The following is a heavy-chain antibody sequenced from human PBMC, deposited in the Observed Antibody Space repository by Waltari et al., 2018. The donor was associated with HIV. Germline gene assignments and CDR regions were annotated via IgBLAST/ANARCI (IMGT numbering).Heavy chain of an antibody. CDR1: GFTFSSYS. Sequence: EVQLVESGGGLVKPGGSLRLSCAASGFTFSSYSMNWVRQAPGKGLGGVSFISSSSSYIYYGDSVKGRFTISRDNAKNSLFLQMNSLRVEDTAVYYCARSPGIAATNLIDYWGQGTLVTVSS. J-gene: IGHJ4*02. D-gene: IGHD2-15*01. V-gene: IGHV3-21*01. CDR3: ARSPGIAATNLIDY. CDR2: ISSSSSYI.